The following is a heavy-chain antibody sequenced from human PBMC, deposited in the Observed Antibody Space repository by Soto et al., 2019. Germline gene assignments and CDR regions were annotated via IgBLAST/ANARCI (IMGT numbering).Heavy chain of an antibody. D-gene: IGHD4-17*01. CDR2: ISYDGSNK. V-gene: IGHV3-30*18. Sequence: SLRLSCAASGFTFSSYGMHWVRQAPGKGLEWVAVISYDGSNKYYADSVKGRFTISRDNSKNTLYLQMNSLRAEDTAVYYCAKGDSDGDTAGYYFDYWGQGTLVTVSS. CDR3: AKGDSDGDTAGYYFDY. CDR1: GFTFSSYG. J-gene: IGHJ4*02.